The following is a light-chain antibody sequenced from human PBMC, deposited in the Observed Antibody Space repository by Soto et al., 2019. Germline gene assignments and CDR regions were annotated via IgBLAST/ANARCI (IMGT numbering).Light chain of an antibody. J-gene: IGLJ3*02. CDR3: AAWDNSLYTGL. V-gene: IGLV1-51*01. CDR2: FNN. Sequence: QSVLTQPPSVSAAPGQKVTISCSGSNSNIGDNDVLWYQQVPGTAPKLLIHFNNLRSSGIPDRFSGSKSGTSGTLVISGLQTGDEADYYCAAWDNSLYTGLFGGGTKLTVL. CDR1: NSNIGDND.